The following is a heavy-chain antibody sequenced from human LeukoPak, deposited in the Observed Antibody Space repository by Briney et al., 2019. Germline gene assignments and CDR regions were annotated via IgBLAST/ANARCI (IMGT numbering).Heavy chain of an antibody. CDR2: ISWNSGSI. V-gene: IGHV3-9*01. D-gene: IGHD4-17*01. CDR1: GFTFSRYE. CDR3: AKDNSDYGDYSGAFDI. Sequence: GGSLRLSCAASGFTFSRYEMNRVRQAPGKGLEWVSGISWNSGSIGYADSVKGRFTISRDNAKNSLYLQMNSLRAEDTALYYCAKDNSDYGDYSGAFDIWGQGTMVTVSS. J-gene: IGHJ3*02.